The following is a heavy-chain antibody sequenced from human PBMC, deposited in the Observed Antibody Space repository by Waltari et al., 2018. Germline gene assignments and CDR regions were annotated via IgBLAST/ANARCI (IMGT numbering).Heavy chain of an antibody. J-gene: IGHJ4*02. V-gene: IGHV3-53*01. CDR1: GFIVNSQY. D-gene: IGHD2-15*01. CDR3: ARMAEDDHVDY. Sequence: EVELVESGGGVMQPGGSLGSSCAASGFIVNSQYMSWVRQAPGKGLECVSVIYDGGDTYYADSVKGRFTISRDNSKNMLFLQVNSLRAEDTAVYYCARMAEDDHVDYWGQGTLVTVSS. CDR2: IYDGGDT.